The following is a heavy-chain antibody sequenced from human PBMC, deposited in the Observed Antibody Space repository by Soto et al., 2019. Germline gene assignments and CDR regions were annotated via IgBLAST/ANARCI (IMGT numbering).Heavy chain of an antibody. CDR2: IYYSGTT. Sequence: SETLPHTWTVSGGSISSGGYCWSWIRKPPGKGLEWIGYIYYSGTTNYNPSLKSRVTISVDTSKNQFSLKLSSVTAADTAVYYCAREYSSSFGMDYWGPGTLVTVSS. V-gene: IGHV4-61*08. CDR1: GGSISSGGYC. CDR3: AREYSSSFGMDY. J-gene: IGHJ4*02. D-gene: IGHD6-13*01.